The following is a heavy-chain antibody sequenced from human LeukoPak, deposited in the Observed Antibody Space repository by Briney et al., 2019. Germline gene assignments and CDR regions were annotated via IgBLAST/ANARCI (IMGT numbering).Heavy chain of an antibody. CDR2: IIPIFGTA. Sequence: ASVKVSCKTSGGTFSSYAISWVRQAPGQGLEWMGGIIPIFGTANYAQKFQGRVTITTDESTSTAYMELSSLRSEDTAVYYCARDWRSSGWGSYYYMDVWGKGTTATVSS. V-gene: IGHV1-69*05. D-gene: IGHD6-19*01. CDR3: ARDWRSSGWGSYYYMDV. CDR1: GGTFSSYA. J-gene: IGHJ6*03.